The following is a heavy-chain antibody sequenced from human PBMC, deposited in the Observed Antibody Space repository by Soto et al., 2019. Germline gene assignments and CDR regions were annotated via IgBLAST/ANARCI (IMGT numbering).Heavy chain of an antibody. V-gene: IGHV3-66*01. CDR1: GFTVNSNY. J-gene: IGHJ4*02. D-gene: IGHD1-26*01. CDR3: AREGRDEWELNYFDY. CDR2: IYSDGST. Sequence: GGSLRLSCAASGFTVNSNYMSWVRQAPGKGLEWVSVIYSDGSTYYADSVKGRFTISRDNAKNSLYLQMNSLRAEDTAVYYCAREGRDEWELNYFDYWGQGTLVTVSS.